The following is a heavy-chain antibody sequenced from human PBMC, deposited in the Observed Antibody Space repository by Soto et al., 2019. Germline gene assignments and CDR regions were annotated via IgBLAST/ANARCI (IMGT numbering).Heavy chain of an antibody. CDR2: IYYSGST. CDR1: GGSISSGGYY. D-gene: IGHD3-22*01. V-gene: IGHV4-31*03. J-gene: IGHJ3*02. CDR3: ARGRKYYYDSSGYQTPDAFDI. Sequence: SETLSLTCTVSGGSISSGGYYWSWIRQHPGKGLEWIGYIYYSGSTYYNPSLKSRVTISVDTSKNQFSLKLSSVTAADTAVYYCARGRKYYYDSSGYQTPDAFDIWDQGTMVTVSS.